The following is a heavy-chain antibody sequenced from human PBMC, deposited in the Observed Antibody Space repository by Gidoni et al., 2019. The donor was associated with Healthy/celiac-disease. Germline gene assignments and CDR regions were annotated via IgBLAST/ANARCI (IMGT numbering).Heavy chain of an antibody. V-gene: IGHV4-31*03. CDR2: IYYSGST. CDR1: GGSISSGGYY. CDR3: ARLTGDSSGYYLFDY. J-gene: IGHJ4*02. Sequence: QVQLQESGPGLVKPSQTLSLTCTVSGGSISSGGYYWSWIRQHPGKGLEWIGYIYYSGSTYYNPSLKSRVTISVDTSKNQFSLKLSSVTAADTAVYYCARLTGDSSGYYLFDYWGQGTLVTVSS. D-gene: IGHD3-22*01.